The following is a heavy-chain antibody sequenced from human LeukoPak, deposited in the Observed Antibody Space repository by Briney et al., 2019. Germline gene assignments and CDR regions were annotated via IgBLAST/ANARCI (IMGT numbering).Heavy chain of an antibody. D-gene: IGHD5-24*01. CDR1: GYGFSTYW. CDR2: IYPGGSET. Sequence: GESLKISCKGLGYGFSTYWNAWVRKMPGKVLEWMGIIYPGGSETRYDPSFQGQVTISADRSTSTAYLQWSSLRASDTAMYYCARASRDGYNQNFDHWGQGTLVTVSS. CDR3: ARASRDGYNQNFDH. J-gene: IGHJ4*02. V-gene: IGHV5-51*01.